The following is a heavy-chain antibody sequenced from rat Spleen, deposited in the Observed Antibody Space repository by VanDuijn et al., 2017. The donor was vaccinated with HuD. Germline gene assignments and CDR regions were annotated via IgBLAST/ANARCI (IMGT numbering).Heavy chain of an antibody. CDR2: VSSDGSRT. CDR1: GFTFSNYG. V-gene: IGHV5-29*01. Sequence: EVQLVESGGGLVQPGRSLKLSCAASGFTFSNYGMAWVRQAPTKGLEWVATVSSDGSRTYYRDSVKGRFTISRDNAKSTLYLQMDSLRSEDTATYYCAREAGIPFHYFDSWGQGVMVTVSS. CDR3: AREAGIPFHYFDS. D-gene: IGHD1-4*01. J-gene: IGHJ2*01.